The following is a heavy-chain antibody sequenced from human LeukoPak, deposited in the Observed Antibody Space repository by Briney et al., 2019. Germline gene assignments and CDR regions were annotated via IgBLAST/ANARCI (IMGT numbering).Heavy chain of an antibody. Sequence: SVKVSCKASGGTFSSYAISWVRQAPGQGLEWMGGIIPIFGTANYAQKFQGRVTITADKSTSRAYMELRSLRSEDTAVYYCARKHITMVRGVPWFDPWGQGTLVTVSS. CDR1: GGTFSSYA. V-gene: IGHV1-69*06. D-gene: IGHD3-10*01. J-gene: IGHJ5*02. CDR3: ARKHITMVRGVPWFDP. CDR2: IIPIFGTA.